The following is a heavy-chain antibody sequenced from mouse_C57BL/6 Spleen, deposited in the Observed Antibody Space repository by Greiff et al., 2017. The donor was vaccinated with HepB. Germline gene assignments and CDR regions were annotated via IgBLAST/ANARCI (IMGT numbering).Heavy chain of an antibody. Sequence: VQLQQSGAELAKPGASVKLSCKASGYTFTSYWMHWVKQRPGQGLEWIGYINPSSGYTKYNQKFKDKATLTADKSSNTAYMQLSSLTYEDSAVYYWARSGYSNLDYWGQGTTLTVSS. CDR2: INPSSGYT. J-gene: IGHJ2*01. CDR1: GYTFTSYW. V-gene: IGHV1-7*01. CDR3: ARSGYSNLDY. D-gene: IGHD2-5*01.